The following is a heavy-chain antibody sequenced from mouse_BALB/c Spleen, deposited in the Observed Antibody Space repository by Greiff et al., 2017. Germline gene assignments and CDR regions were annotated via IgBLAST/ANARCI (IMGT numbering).Heavy chain of an antibody. CDR1: GFSLTSYG. J-gene: IGHJ4*01. CDR3: AKGSSYVDYAMDY. CDR2: IWAGGST. Sequence: QVQLQQSGPGLVAPSQSLSITCTVSGFSLTSYGVHWVRQPPGKGLEWLGVIWAGGSTNYNSALMSRLSISKDNSKSQVFLKMNSLQTDDTAMYYCAKGSSYVDYAMDYWGQGTSVTVSS. D-gene: IGHD1-1*01. V-gene: IGHV2-9*02.